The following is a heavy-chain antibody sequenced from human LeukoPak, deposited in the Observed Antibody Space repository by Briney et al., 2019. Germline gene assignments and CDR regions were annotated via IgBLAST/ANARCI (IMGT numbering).Heavy chain of an antibody. Sequence: GGSLRLSCAASGFTFSSYAMHWVRQAPGKGLEWEAIISYDGSNKYYADSVKGRFTISRDNSKNTLYLQMNSLRAGDTAVYYCARGPRDIVVVDAHYFDYWGQGTLVTVS. D-gene: IGHD2-15*01. CDR1: GFTFSSYA. CDR2: ISYDGSNK. J-gene: IGHJ4*02. V-gene: IGHV3-30-3*01. CDR3: ARGPRDIVVVDAHYFDY.